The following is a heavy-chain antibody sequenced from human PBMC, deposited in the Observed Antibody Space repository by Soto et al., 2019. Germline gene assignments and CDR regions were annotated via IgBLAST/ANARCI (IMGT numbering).Heavy chain of an antibody. CDR2: ISAYNGNT. J-gene: IGHJ4*02. CDR3: VIAAQPYYFDY. CDR1: GYTYTSYG. V-gene: IGHV1-18*01. Sequence: ASVKVSCKASGYTYTSYGSRWVRQAPGQGLEWMGWISAYNGNTNYAQKLQGRVTMTTDTSTSTAYMELRSLRSVDTAVYYCVIAAQPYYFDYWGQGTLVTVSS.